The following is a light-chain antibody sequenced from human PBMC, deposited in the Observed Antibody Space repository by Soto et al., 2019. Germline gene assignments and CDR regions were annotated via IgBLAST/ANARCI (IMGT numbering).Light chain of an antibody. CDR3: QQYGSSGT. J-gene: IGKJ1*01. Sequence: IVLPQSPSTLSVSPGERSTLSFRASQSVSSNLAWYQQKPGQAPRLLIYGASNRATGIPDRFSGSGSGTDFTLTISRLEPEDFAVYYCQQYGSSGTFGQGTKVDIK. CDR2: GAS. V-gene: IGKV3-20*01. CDR1: QSVSSN.